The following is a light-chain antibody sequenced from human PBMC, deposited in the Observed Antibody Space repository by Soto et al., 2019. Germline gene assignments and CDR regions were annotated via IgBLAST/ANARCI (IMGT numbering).Light chain of an antibody. V-gene: IGKV1-33*01. J-gene: IGKJ3*01. CDR1: QDISNY. Sequence: DIQMTQSPSSLSASVGDRVTITCQASQDISNYLNWYQQKPGKAPKLLIYDASNLETGVPSRFSGSGSGTDFTFTISSLQPEDIATYFCQQSHNTPFTFGPGTKVDIK. CDR3: QQSHNTPFT. CDR2: DAS.